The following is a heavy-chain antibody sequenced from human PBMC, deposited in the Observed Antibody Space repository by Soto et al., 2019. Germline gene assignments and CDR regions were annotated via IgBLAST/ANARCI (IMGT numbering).Heavy chain of an antibody. J-gene: IGHJ6*02. Sequence: KASETLSLTCTVSGGSISSYYWSWIRQPPGKGLEWIGYIYYSGSTNYNPSLKSRVTISVDTSKNQFSLKLSSVTAADTAVYYCARASTATPADLVDYYYGMDVWGQGTTVTVSS. V-gene: IGHV4-59*01. CDR1: GGSISSYY. CDR3: ARASTATPADLVDYYYGMDV. D-gene: IGHD2-2*01. CDR2: IYYSGST.